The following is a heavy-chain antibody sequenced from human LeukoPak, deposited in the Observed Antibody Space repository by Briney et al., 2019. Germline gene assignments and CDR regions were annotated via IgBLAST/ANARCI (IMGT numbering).Heavy chain of an antibody. CDR3: ARDLYRIVVVPHYFDF. D-gene: IGHD3-22*01. CDR1: GFTFSSSG. Sequence: GGSLRLSCAASGFTFSSSGMHWVRQAPGKGLEWVASIRYGGSHKYYADSVKGRFTISRDNSKNTLFLQMNSLRPEDTAVYYCARDLYRIVVVPHYFDFWGQGTLVTVSS. V-gene: IGHV3-30*02. CDR2: IRYGGSHK. J-gene: IGHJ4*02.